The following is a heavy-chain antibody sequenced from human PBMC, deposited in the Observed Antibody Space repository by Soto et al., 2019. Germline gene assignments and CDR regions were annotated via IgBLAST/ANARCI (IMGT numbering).Heavy chain of an antibody. CDR2: ISYDGTNE. D-gene: IGHD3-10*01. J-gene: IGHJ4*02. Sequence: QVQLVESGGDVVQPGRSLRLSCTASGFTFTTYAMHWVRQAPGKGLEWVTVISYDGTNEYYADSVKDRFTVSRDNSKNTLYLQMNSRRLEDTAVYYCARDRRYYGSATCPDYWGQGTLVTVSS. CDR3: ARDRRYYGSATCPDY. V-gene: IGHV3-30-3*01. CDR1: GFTFTTYA.